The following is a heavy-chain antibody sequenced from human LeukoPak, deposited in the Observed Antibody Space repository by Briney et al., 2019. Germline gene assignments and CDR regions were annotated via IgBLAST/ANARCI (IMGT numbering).Heavy chain of an antibody. CDR1: GGSFSGYY. CDR3: ARARDYYGSGMYGMDV. D-gene: IGHD3-10*01. V-gene: IGHV4-34*01. Sequence: SETLSLTCAVYGGSFSGYYWSWIRQPPGKGLEWIGEINHSGSTNYNPSLKSRVTISVDTSKNQFSLKLSSVTAADTAVYYCARARDYYGSGMYGMDVWGKGTTVTVSS. J-gene: IGHJ6*04. CDR2: INHSGST.